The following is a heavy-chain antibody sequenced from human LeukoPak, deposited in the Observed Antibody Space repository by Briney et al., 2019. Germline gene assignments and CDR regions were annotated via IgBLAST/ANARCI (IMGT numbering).Heavy chain of an antibody. CDR3: ARSTSTGLYPDAFDI. D-gene: IGHD4-11*01. CDR1: GFTFSSYS. CDR2: IYSGGST. J-gene: IGHJ3*02. Sequence: PGGSLRLSCAASGFTFSSYSMNWVRQAPGKGLEWVSVIYSGGSTYYADSVKGRFTISRDNSKNTLYLQMNSLRAEDTAVYYCARSTSTGLYPDAFDIWGQGTMVTVSS. V-gene: IGHV3-53*01.